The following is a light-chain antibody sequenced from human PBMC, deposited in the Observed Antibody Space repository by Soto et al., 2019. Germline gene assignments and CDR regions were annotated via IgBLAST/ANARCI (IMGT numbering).Light chain of an antibody. V-gene: IGKV1-33*01. CDR1: QGITNC. CDR2: DAS. Sequence: DIQMTQSPSSLSASVGDRVTITCRASQGITNCLSWYQQKPGKAPQLLIYDASNLETGVPSRFSGSGSGTDFTFTINSLQPEDIATYYCQQYNSLPITFGPGTKVDI. CDR3: QQYNSLPIT. J-gene: IGKJ3*01.